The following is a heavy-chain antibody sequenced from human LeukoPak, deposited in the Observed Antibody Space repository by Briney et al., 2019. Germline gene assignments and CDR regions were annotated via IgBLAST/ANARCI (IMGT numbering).Heavy chain of an antibody. J-gene: IGHJ6*03. Sequence: SETLSLTCTVSGGSISSGNYYRTWIRQPAGKGLEWIGRIYSTGSTNYNPSLKSRVTISVDTSKNQFSLKLSSVTASDTAVYYCARTTVTTRYYYYMDVWGKGTTVTVSS. D-gene: IGHD4-17*01. CDR2: IYSTGST. CDR3: ARTTVTTRYYYYMDV. V-gene: IGHV4-61*02. CDR1: GGSISSGNYY.